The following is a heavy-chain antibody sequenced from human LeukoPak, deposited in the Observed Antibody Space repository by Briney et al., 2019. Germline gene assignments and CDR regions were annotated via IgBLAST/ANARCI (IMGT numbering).Heavy chain of an antibody. CDR3: AKTSSSFTAGAFDI. CDR2: INTDGRTI. D-gene: IGHD6-13*01. CDR1: GFTFSTYW. V-gene: IGHV3-74*01. Sequence: GGSLRLSCTASGFTFSTYWMHWVRQAPGKGLEWVSRINTDGRTINYADSVRGRFTIYRDDAKDTLYLQMNSLRAEDTAVYYCAKTSSSFTAGAFDIWGQGTMVTVSS. J-gene: IGHJ3*02.